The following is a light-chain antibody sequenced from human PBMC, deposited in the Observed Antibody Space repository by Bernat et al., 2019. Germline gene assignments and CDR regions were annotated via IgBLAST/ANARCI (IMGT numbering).Light chain of an antibody. V-gene: IGLV8-61*01. Sequence: QTVVTQEPSFSVSPVGTVTLTCALSSGSVSTSYYPSWYQQTPGQPPRTLIYSTNTRSSGVPDRFSGSILGNKAALTITGAQADDESDYYCVLYMGSGIWVFGGGTKLTVL. J-gene: IGLJ3*02. CDR1: SGSVSTSYY. CDR2: STN. CDR3: VLYMGSGIWV.